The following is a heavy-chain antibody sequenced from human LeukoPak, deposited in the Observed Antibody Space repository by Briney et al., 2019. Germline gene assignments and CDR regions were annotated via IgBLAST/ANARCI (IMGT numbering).Heavy chain of an antibody. V-gene: IGHV4-59*01. CDR1: GSAISSDN. CDR2: IYYSGST. CDR3: AKSSIWLPFDY. J-gene: IGHJ4*02. Sequence: SETLSLTCTVSGSAISSDNWSWTRQPPGKGLEWIGYIYYSGSTNYNPSLKSRVTISVDTSKNQFSLKLSSVAAADTALYYCAKSSIWLPFDYWGQGTLVTVSS. D-gene: IGHD6-13*01.